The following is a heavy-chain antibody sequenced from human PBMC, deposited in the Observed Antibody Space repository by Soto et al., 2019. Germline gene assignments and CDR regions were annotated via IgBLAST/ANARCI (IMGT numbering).Heavy chain of an antibody. D-gene: IGHD3-3*01. V-gene: IGHV4-34*01. CDR1: GGSFSGYY. CDR3: ARGRPTAWYYDFWSGYYESWFDP. CDR2: INHSGST. Sequence: TLSLTCAVYGGSFSGYYWGWIRQPPGKGLEWIGEINHSGSTNYNPSLKSRVTISVDTSKSQFSLKLSSVTAADTAVYYCARGRPTAWYYDFWSGYYESWFDPWGQGTLVTVSS. J-gene: IGHJ5*02.